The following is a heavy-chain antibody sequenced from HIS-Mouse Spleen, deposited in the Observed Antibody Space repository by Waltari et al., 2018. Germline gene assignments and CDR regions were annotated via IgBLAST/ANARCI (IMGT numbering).Heavy chain of an antibody. D-gene: IGHD5-12*01. CDR1: GFTFSSYW. CDR3: ARAIGGYSGPGIG. V-gene: IGHV3-74*01. CDR2: INSEGSST. J-gene: IGHJ4*02. Sequence: EVQLVESGGGLVQPGGSLRLSCAASGFTFSSYWMPWVRQAPGKGLVWVSLINSEGSSTIYADSVKGRFTISRDKAKNKLYLQMNSLRAEDTAVYYCARAIGGYSGPGIGWGQGTLVTVSS.